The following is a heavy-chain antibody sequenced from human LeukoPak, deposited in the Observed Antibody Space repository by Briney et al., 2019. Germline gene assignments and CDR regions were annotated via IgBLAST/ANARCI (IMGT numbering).Heavy chain of an antibody. D-gene: IGHD3-3*01. J-gene: IGHJ5*02. Sequence: ASVKVSCKASGYTFTSYDINWVRQATGQGLEWMGWMNPNSGITGYAQKFQGRVTMTRNTSISTAYMELSSLRSEDTAVYYCARVFADPNWFDPWGQGTLVTVSS. CDR2: MNPNSGIT. CDR1: GYTFTSYD. V-gene: IGHV1-8*01. CDR3: ARVFADPNWFDP.